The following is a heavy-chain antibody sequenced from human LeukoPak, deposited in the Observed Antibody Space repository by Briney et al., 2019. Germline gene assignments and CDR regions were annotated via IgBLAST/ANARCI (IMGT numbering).Heavy chain of an antibody. J-gene: IGHJ6*03. CDR3: ARGRREKYYYGSGSYTYYMDV. D-gene: IGHD3-10*01. V-gene: IGHV4-61*02. CDR2: ISSSGST. Sequence: SQTLSLTCTVSGDSISSGDYYWSWIRQPAGKGLEWIGRISSSGSTNYNPSLKSRVTISVDTSKNQFSLKLSSVTAADTAVYYCARGRREKYYYGSGSYTYYMDVWGKGTTVTVSS. CDR1: GDSISSGDYY.